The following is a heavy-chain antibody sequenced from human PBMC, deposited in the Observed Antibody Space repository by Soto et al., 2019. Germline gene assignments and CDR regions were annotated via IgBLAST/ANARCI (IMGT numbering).Heavy chain of an antibody. CDR3: ARSRGNSSDDAFHF. V-gene: IGHV4-31*03. J-gene: IGHJ3*01. CDR1: GVSISRGGYS. D-gene: IGHD5-18*01. Sequence: PSQTLSLTCTVSGVSISRGGYSWSWIRQHPGKGLEWVGYIYYSGSTYYNPSLRSRVTISVETSKNQFSLNLSSVTAAESAVYYCARSRGNSSDDAFHFRRQGTMVTVSS. CDR2: IYYSGST.